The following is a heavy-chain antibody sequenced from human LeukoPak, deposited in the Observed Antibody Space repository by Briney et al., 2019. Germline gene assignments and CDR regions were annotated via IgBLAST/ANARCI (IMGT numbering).Heavy chain of an antibody. CDR3: AKDQQWLATYNWFDP. CDR1: GFTFSSYA. CDR2: ISGSGGST. J-gene: IGHJ5*02. D-gene: IGHD6-19*01. V-gene: IGHV3-23*01. Sequence: GGSLRLSCAASGFTFSSYAMSWVRQAPGKGLEWVSAISGSGGSTYYADSVKCRFTISRDNSKNTLYLQMNSLRAEDTAVYYCAKDQQWLATYNWFDPWGQGTLVTVSS.